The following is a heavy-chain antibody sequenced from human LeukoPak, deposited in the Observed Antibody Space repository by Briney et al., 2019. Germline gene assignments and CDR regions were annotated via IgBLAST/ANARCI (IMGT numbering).Heavy chain of an antibody. CDR3: ATRGYSGLYYYMDV. V-gene: IGHV4-4*02. CDR1: GGSISSSNW. CDR2: INHSGST. D-gene: IGHD5-12*01. J-gene: IGHJ6*03. Sequence: SGTLSLTCAVSGGSISSSNWWSWVRQPPGKGLEWIGEINHSGSTNYNPSLKSRVTISVDTSKNQFSLKLSSVTAADTAVYYCATRGYSGLYYYMDVWGKGTTVTISS.